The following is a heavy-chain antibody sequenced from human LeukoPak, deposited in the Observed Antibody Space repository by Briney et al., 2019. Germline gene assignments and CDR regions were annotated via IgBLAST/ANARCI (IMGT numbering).Heavy chain of an antibody. V-gene: IGHV1-18*01. D-gene: IGHD3-3*01. J-gene: IGHJ3*02. CDR3: AREFRFLEWLSSTDAFDI. CDR1: GYTFTSYG. Sequence: GASVKVSCKASGYTFTSYGISWVRQAPGQGLEWMGWISAYNGNTNYAQKLQGRVTMTTDTSTSTAYMELRSLRSDDTAVYYCAREFRFLEWLSSTDAFDIWGQGTMVTVSS. CDR2: ISAYNGNT.